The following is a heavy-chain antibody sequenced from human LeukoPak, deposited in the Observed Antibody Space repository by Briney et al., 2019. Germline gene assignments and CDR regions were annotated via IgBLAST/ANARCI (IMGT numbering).Heavy chain of an antibody. CDR2: ISSSSSYI. CDR3: AREVDIVVVPAAPSDAFDI. CDR1: GFTFSSYS. J-gene: IGHJ3*02. D-gene: IGHD2-2*01. Sequence: GGSQRLSCAASGFTFSSYSMDWVRQAPGKGLEWVSSISSSSSYIYYADSVKGRFTISRDNAKNSLYLQMNSLRAEDTAVYYCAREVDIVVVPAAPSDAFDIWGQGTMVTVSS. V-gene: IGHV3-21*01.